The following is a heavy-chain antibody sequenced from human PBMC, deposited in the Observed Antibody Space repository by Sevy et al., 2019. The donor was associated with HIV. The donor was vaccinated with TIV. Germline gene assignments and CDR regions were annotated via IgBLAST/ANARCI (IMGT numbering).Heavy chain of an antibody. CDR2: INHDESTK. CDR3: VADYSAGWAFGS. J-gene: IGHJ5*02. CDR1: GFPFSYYW. D-gene: IGHD6-19*01. Sequence: GGSLRLACAASGFPFSYYWMHWVRQAPGKGLEWVATINHDESTKFYVDSMKGRFTVSRDNAKNSLYLLMNSLRAEDTAIYYCVADYSAGWAFGSWVQGTLVTVSS. V-gene: IGHV3-7*03.